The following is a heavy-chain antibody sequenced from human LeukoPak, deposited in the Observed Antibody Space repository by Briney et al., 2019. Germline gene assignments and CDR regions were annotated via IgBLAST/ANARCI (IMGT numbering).Heavy chain of an antibody. D-gene: IGHD4-17*01. CDR1: GFAFSGYS. J-gene: IGHJ4*02. CDR3: ARDGDGNFDY. Sequence: GGSLRLSCAASGFAFSGYSMNWMRPAPGKGLEWVAYISYSSYTIHYADSVKGRFTISRDNAKNSLYLQMNSLRAEDTAMYYCARDGDGNFDYWGQGTLVTVSS. CDR2: ISYSSYTI. V-gene: IGHV3-48*04.